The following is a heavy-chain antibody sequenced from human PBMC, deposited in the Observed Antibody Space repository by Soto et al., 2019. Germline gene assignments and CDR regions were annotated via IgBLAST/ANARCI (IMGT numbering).Heavy chain of an antibody. D-gene: IGHD6-19*01. Sequence: PSETLSLTCAVSGASISSVKWWSWVRQPPGKGLEWIGEIYHGGDTNYNSSLKSRVTMSVDKSRNQFTLRLTSVTAADTAVYYCASTDSGWPTYEAYWGQGTLVTSPQ. J-gene: IGHJ4*02. CDR3: ASTDSGWPTYEAY. CDR2: IYHGGDT. V-gene: IGHV4-4*02. CDR1: GASISSVKW.